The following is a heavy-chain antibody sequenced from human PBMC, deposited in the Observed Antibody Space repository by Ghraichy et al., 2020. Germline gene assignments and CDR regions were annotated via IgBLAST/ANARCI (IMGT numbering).Heavy chain of an antibody. Sequence: GSLRLSCVVYGGSLTGYYWTWIRQPPGKGLEWIGEINDRGSTNYNPSIKSRVTISVDSSRNHLSLKLNSVTAADTAVYYCARVDIVTTNCFDPWGQGTLVTVSS. CDR1: GGSLTGYY. CDR2: INDRGST. J-gene: IGHJ5*02. CDR3: ARVDIVTTNCFDP. D-gene: IGHD5-12*01. V-gene: IGHV4-34*01.